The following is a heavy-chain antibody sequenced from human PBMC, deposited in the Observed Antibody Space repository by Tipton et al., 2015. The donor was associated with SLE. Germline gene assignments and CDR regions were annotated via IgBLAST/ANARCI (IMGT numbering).Heavy chain of an antibody. V-gene: IGHV4-39*02. Sequence: TLSLTCTVSGGSISSNNYYWGWIRQPPGKGLEWIGSIYYSGSTYYNQSLKSRVTISVDTSKNQFSLKLSSVTAADTAMYYCARESATVVTPGWFDPWGQGTLVTVAS. CDR3: ARESATVVTPGWFDP. J-gene: IGHJ5*02. D-gene: IGHD4-23*01. CDR2: IYYSGST. CDR1: GGSISSNNYY.